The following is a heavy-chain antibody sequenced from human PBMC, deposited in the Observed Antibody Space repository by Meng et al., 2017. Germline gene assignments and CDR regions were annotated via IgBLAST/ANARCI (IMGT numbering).Heavy chain of an antibody. CDR3: ARSIVATMVFDY. J-gene: IGHJ4*02. D-gene: IGHD5-12*01. CDR1: GYTFTGYY. Sequence: GPEVKTPWASVKVSCKDPGYTFTGYYMHWVRQAPGQGLEWMGRINPNSGGTNYAQKFQGRVTMTRDTSISTAYMELSRLRSDDTAVYYCARSIVATMVFDYWGQGTLVTVSS. CDR2: INPNSGGT. V-gene: IGHV1-2*06.